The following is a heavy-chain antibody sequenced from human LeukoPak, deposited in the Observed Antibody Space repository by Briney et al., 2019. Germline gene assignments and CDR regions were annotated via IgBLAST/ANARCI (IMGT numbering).Heavy chain of an antibody. CDR3: AKGGGASSDPGGDY. Sequence: PGGSLRLSCAASGFTFSSYWMHWVRQAPGKGLVWVSRINSDGSSTSYADSAKGRFTISRDNSKNTLYLQMNSLRAEDTAVYYCAKGGGASSDPGGDYWGQGTLVTVSS. CDR2: INSDGSST. D-gene: IGHD3-22*01. J-gene: IGHJ4*02. CDR1: GFTFSSYW. V-gene: IGHV3-74*01.